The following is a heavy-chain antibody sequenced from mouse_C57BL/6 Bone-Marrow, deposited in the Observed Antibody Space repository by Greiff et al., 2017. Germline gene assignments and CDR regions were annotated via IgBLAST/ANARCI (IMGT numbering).Heavy chain of an antibody. CDR3: TTHYGSRDYWYFDV. V-gene: IGHV14-1*01. D-gene: IGHD1-1*01. CDR2: IDPEDGDT. CDR1: GFNIKDYY. J-gene: IGHJ1*03. Sequence: VQLQQSGAELVRPGASVKLSCTASGFNIKDYYMHWVKQRPEQGLEWIGRIDPEDGDTEYAPKFQGKATMTADTSSNTAYLQLSSLTSEDTAVYYCTTHYGSRDYWYFDVWGTGTTVTVSS.